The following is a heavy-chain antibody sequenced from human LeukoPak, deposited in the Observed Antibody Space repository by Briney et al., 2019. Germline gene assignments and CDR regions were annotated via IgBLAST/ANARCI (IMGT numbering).Heavy chain of an antibody. CDR2: ITSSSSTI. CDR1: GFTFNSYS. V-gene: IGHV3-48*01. J-gene: IGHJ4*02. CDR3: ARERIAAGGLIDY. Sequence: GGSLRPSCAASGFTFNSYSMNWVRQAPGKGLEWVSYITSSSSTIQYADSVKGRFIISRDNAKSSLYLQMNSLRAEDTAVYYCARERIAAGGLIDYWGQGTLVTVSS. D-gene: IGHD6-13*01.